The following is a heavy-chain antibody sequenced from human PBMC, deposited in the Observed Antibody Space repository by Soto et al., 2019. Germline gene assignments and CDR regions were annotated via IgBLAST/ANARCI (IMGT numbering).Heavy chain of an antibody. Sequence: GGALRLSCAASGFTVSSNYMSWVRQAPGKGLEWVSVIYSGGTTYYADSVKGRFTISRDNSKNTLYLQMNSLRAEDTAVYYCARNGDSSDYRGWFDPWGQGTLVTVSS. J-gene: IGHJ5*02. CDR3: ARNGDSSDYRGWFDP. CDR2: IYSGGTT. D-gene: IGHD3-22*01. CDR1: GFTVSSNY. V-gene: IGHV3-66*01.